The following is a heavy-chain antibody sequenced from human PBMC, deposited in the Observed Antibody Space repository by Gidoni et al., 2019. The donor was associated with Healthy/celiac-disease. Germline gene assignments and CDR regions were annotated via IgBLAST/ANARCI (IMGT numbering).Heavy chain of an antibody. D-gene: IGHD3-22*01. Sequence: QVQLVESGGGVVQPGRSLRLSCAASGFTFSSYAMHWVRQAPGKGLEWVAVISYDGSNKYYADSVKGRFTISRDNSKNTLYLQMNSLRAEDTAVYYCARDSARTGEGVILFDPWGQGTLVTVSS. CDR2: ISYDGSNK. V-gene: IGHV3-30-3*01. CDR1: GFTFSSYA. J-gene: IGHJ5*02. CDR3: ARDSARTGEGVILFDP.